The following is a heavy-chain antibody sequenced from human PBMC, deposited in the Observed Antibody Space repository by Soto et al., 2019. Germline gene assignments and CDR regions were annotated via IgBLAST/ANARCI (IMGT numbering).Heavy chain of an antibody. V-gene: IGHV1-69*01. Sequence: QVQLVQSGAEVKKPGSSVKVSCKASGGTFSSYAISWVRLAPGQGLEWMGGIIPIFGTANYAQKFQGRVTITADESTSTAYMELSRLRSEDTAVYHCATDPSGDYYYGMDVWGQGTTVTISS. D-gene: IGHD7-27*01. CDR3: ATDPSGDYYYGMDV. J-gene: IGHJ6*02. CDR1: GGTFSSYA. CDR2: IIPIFGTA.